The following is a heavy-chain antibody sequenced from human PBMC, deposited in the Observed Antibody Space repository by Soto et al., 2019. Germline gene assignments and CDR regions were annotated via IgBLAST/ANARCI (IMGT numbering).Heavy chain of an antibody. CDR3: ARQIYDSDTGPNFQYYFDS. J-gene: IGHJ4*02. V-gene: IGHV5-10-1*01. CDR1: GYSFAGYW. D-gene: IGHD3-22*01. CDR2: IDPGDSQT. Sequence: ESLKISCKGCGYSFAGYWITWVRQKPGKGLEWMGRIDPGDSQTYYSPSFRGHVTISVTKSITTVFLQWSSLRASDTAMYYCARQIYDSDTGPNFQYYFDSWGQGTPVTASS.